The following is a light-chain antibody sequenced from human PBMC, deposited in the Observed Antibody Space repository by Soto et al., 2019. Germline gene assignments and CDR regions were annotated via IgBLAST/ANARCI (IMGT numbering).Light chain of an antibody. CDR2: EVS. Sequence: QSVLTQPASVSGSPGQSITISCTGTGSDVGGYKYVSWYQQHPGKAPKLMIYEVSNRPSGVSNRFSGSKSGNTASLTISGLQAEDEADYYCSSYTSSRTPYVFGTGTKVTVL. J-gene: IGLJ1*01. CDR3: SSYTSSRTPYV. V-gene: IGLV2-14*01. CDR1: GSDVGGYKY.